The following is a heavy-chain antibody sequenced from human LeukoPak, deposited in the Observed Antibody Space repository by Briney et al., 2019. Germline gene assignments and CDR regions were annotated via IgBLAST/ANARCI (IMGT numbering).Heavy chain of an antibody. Sequence: GGSLRLSCAASGFTFDDYGMSWVRQAPGKGLEWVSGINWNGGSTGYADSVKGRFTISRDNAKHSLYLQMNSLRAEDTALYYCARDMGSSWSFYYYYYMDVWGKGTTVTVSS. D-gene: IGHD6-13*01. CDR1: GFTFDDYG. CDR3: ARDMGSSWSFYYYYYMDV. CDR2: INWNGGST. V-gene: IGHV3-20*04. J-gene: IGHJ6*03.